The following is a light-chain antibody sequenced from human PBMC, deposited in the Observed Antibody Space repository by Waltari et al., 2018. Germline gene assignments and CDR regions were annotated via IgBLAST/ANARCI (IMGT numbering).Light chain of an antibody. CDR2: DDS. CDR3: QVWASSTDHHAV. Sequence: SYVLTQPPSVSVAPGQTARITCGGNDIGSKSVHWYQQKPGQAPVLVIFDDSDRPSGIPERFSGSNSGNTATLSISRVEAGDEAGYYCQVWASSTDHHAVFGGGTQLTVL. V-gene: IGLV3-21*02. J-gene: IGLJ7*01. CDR1: DIGSKS.